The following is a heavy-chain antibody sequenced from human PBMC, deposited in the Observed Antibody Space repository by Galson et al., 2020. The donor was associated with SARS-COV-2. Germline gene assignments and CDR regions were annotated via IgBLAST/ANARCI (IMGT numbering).Heavy chain of an antibody. V-gene: IGHV3-74*01. J-gene: IGHJ3*02. CDR3: ARGGGDDYYDRPFGI. CDR2: INSDGSST. D-gene: IGHD3-22*01. CDR1: GFTFSSYW. Sequence: GESLKISCAASGFTFSSYWMHWVRQAPGKGLVWVSRINSDGSSTRHADSVKGRFTISRDNAKNTLYLQMNSLRAEDTAVYYCARGGGDDYYDRPFGIWGQGTMVTVSS.